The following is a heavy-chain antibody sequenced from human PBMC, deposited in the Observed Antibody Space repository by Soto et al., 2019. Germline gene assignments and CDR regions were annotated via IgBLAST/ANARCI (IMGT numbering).Heavy chain of an antibody. Sequence: QVQLVQSGAEVKKPGSSVKVSCKASGGTFSSYAINWVRQVPGQGLEWMGGIIPIFATADYAQKFQGRVTITADESTSTAYMELSSLRSEDTAVYYCAQCLLGVNYYYGMDVWGQGTTVTVSS. J-gene: IGHJ6*02. V-gene: IGHV1-69*12. D-gene: IGHD3-16*01. CDR3: AQCLLGVNYYYGMDV. CDR1: GGTFSSYA. CDR2: IIPIFATA.